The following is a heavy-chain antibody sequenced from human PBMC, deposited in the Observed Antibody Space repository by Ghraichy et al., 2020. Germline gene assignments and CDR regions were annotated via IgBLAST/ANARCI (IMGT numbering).Heavy chain of an antibody. CDR2: IYHIGTT. CDR3: ARGPAPRYGGDWHSYNWFDP. Sequence: GILSLTCAVSGYYIGTGYYWGWVRQSPGKGLEWIGSIYHIGTTHYNPSLNSRVTISLDTVNNQFSLNLQSVTAADTAVYYCARGPAPRYGGDWHSYNWFDPWGQGTLVTVSS. V-gene: IGHV4-38-2*01. CDR1: GYYIGTGYY. D-gene: IGHD2-21*02. J-gene: IGHJ5*02.